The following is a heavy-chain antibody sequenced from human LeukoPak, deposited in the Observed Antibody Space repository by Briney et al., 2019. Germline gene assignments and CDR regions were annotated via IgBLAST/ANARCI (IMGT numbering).Heavy chain of an antibody. Sequence: SETLSLTCTVSGGSISSGSYYWSWIRQPAGKGLEWIGRIYTSGSTNYNPSLKSRVTISVDTSKNQFSLKLSSVTAADTAVYYCARLYSSLFDYWGQGTLVTVSS. CDR2: IYTSGST. V-gene: IGHV4-61*02. J-gene: IGHJ4*02. D-gene: IGHD6-13*01. CDR3: ARLYSSLFDY. CDR1: GGSISSGSYY.